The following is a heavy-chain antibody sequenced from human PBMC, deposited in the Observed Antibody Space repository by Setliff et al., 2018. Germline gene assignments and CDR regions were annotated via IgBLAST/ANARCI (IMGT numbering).Heavy chain of an antibody. CDR3: AKDRVNDGYWDFDS. D-gene: IGHD1-1*01. J-gene: IGHJ4*02. V-gene: IGHV3-23*03. CDR1: GFIFRDYT. Sequence: GESLKISCAASGFIFRDYTMVWVRQVPGEGLEWVAGVIQGGSGVYADSVKGRSTISRDNSRNTFFLQMNNLRAVDTATYYCAKDRVNDGYWDFDSWGQGIVVTVSS. CDR2: VIQGGSG.